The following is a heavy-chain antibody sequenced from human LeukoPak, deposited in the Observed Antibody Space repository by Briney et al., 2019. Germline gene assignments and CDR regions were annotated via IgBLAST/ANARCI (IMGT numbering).Heavy chain of an antibody. D-gene: IGHD3-16*01. V-gene: IGHV3-21*04. CDR3: AKVEQWAVGGYLRRNPSYYFDY. CDR2: ISSSSSYI. Sequence: PGGSLRLSCAASGFTFSSYSMNWVRQAPGKGLEWVSSISSSSSYIYYADSVKGRFTISRDNSKNTLYLQMNSLRAEDTAVYYCAKVEQWAVGGYLRRNPSYYFDYWGQGTLVTVSS. J-gene: IGHJ4*02. CDR1: GFTFSSYS.